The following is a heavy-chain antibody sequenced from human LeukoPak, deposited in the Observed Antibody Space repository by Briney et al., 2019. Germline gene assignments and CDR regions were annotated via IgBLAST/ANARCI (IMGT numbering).Heavy chain of an antibody. D-gene: IGHD6-19*01. CDR3: ARSPWDSRGWYYFDY. CDR2: ISSSGSNI. Sequence: GGSLRLSCAASGFTFSDYYMSWIRQAPGKGLEWVSYISSSGSNIYYADSVKGRFTISRDNAKNSLYLQMNSLRAEDTAVYYWARSPWDSRGWYYFDYWGQGTLVTVSS. J-gene: IGHJ4*02. CDR1: GFTFSDYY. V-gene: IGHV3-11*01.